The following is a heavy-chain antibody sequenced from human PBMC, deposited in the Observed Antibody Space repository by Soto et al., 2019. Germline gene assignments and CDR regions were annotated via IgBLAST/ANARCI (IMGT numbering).Heavy chain of an antibody. CDR2: IYYSGST. V-gene: IGHV4-30-4*01. Sequence: SETLSLTCTVSGGSISSGDYYWSWIRQPPGKGLEWIGYIYYSGSTYYNPSLKSRVTISVDTSKNQFSLKLSSVTAADTAVYYCARDFGVKYYDFWSGWDGMDVWGQGTTVTVSS. CDR1: GGSISSGDYY. CDR3: ARDFGVKYYDFWSGWDGMDV. D-gene: IGHD3-3*01. J-gene: IGHJ6*02.